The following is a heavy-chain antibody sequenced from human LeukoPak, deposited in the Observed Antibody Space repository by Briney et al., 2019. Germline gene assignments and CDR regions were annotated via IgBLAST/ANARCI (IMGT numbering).Heavy chain of an antibody. CDR1: GFTVSTNS. D-gene: IGHD1-26*01. Sequence: GGSLRLSCAVSGFTVSTNSMSWVRQAPGKGLEWVSFIYSDNTHYSDSVKGRFTISRDNSKNTLYLQMNSLRAEDTAVYYCAKDYSCDNWGQGTLVTVSS. CDR3: AKDYSCDN. CDR2: IYSDNT. J-gene: IGHJ4*02. V-gene: IGHV3-53*01.